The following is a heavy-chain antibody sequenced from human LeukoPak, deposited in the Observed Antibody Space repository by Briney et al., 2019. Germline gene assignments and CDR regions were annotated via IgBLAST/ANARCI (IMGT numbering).Heavy chain of an antibody. D-gene: IGHD2-2*01. CDR2: IYYSGST. CDR3: ARVQGYCSSTSCYPDY. Sequence: SSETLSLTCTVSGGSISSYYWSWIRQPPGKGLEWIGYIYYSGSTNYNPSLKSRVTISVDTSKNQFSLKLSSVTAADTAVYYCARVQGYCSSTSCYPDYWGQGTLVTVSS. CDR1: GGSISSYY. V-gene: IGHV4-59*01. J-gene: IGHJ4*02.